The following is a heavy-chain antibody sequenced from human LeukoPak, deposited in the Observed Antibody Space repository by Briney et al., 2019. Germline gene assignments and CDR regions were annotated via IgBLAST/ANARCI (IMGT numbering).Heavy chain of an antibody. V-gene: IGHV4-59*01. Sequence: SETLSLTCTVSGGSISTYYWSWIRQPPGKGLEWIGYIYYSGSTNYSPSLKSRVTISVDTSKNQFSLKLTSVTAADTAVYYCARETRHAFDIWGQGTLVTVSS. J-gene: IGHJ3*02. CDR2: IYYSGST. CDR3: ARETRHAFDI. CDR1: GGSISTYY.